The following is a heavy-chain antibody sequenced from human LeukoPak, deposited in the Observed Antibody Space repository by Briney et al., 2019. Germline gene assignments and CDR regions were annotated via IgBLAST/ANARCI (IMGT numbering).Heavy chain of an antibody. CDR3: ARGIAAAGIGGYYFDY. CDR2: IYYSGST. Sequence: SETLSLTCTVSGGSISSSSYYWGWIRQPPGKGLEWIGSIYYSGSTYYNPSLKSRVTISVDTSKNQCSLKLSSVTAADTAVYYCARGIAAAGIGGYYFDYWGQGTLVTVSS. D-gene: IGHD6-13*01. CDR1: GGSISSSSYY. V-gene: IGHV4-39*01. J-gene: IGHJ4*02.